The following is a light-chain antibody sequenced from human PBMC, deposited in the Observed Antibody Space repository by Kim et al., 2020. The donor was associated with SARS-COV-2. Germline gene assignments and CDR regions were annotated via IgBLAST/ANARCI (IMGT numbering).Light chain of an antibody. CDR2: GAS. V-gene: IGKV1-39*01. CDR3: QQYYDNPPT. CDR1: QSISIF. Sequence: DIQMTQSPSYVSASVGDRVTITCRASQSISIFFNWYQQRPGKAPTLLIYGASRLQSGVPSRFSGSGSGTDFTLTISSLQPEDFATYYCQQYYDNPPTFGEGTKVDIK. J-gene: IGKJ1*01.